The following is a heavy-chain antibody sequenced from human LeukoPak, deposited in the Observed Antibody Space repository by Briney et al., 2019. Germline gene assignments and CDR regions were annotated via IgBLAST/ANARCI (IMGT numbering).Heavy chain of an antibody. Sequence: SQTLSLTCAISGDSVSSNSAAWSWIRQSPSRGLEWLGRTYYRSKWNNNYAISVKSRITINPDTSKNQFSLQLYSVTPEDTGVYYCARARGYFDLWGRGTLVTVSS. D-gene: IGHD3-10*01. CDR2: TYYRSKWNN. J-gene: IGHJ2*01. CDR1: GDSVSSNSAA. V-gene: IGHV6-1*01. CDR3: ARARGYFDL.